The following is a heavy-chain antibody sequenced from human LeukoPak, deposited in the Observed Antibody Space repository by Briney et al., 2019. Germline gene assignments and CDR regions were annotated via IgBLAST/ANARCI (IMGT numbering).Heavy chain of an antibody. CDR1: GGSFSGYY. Sequence: SETLSLTCAVYGGSFSGYYWGWIRQPPGKGLEWIGGINYRGSTDYNPSLKSRVTLSVDTSKNQFSLNLNSVTAADTAIYYCARPRVYYDTYYFNYWGQGILVTVSS. V-gene: IGHV4-34*01. CDR3: ARPRVYYDTYYFNY. J-gene: IGHJ4*02. D-gene: IGHD3-22*01. CDR2: INYRGST.